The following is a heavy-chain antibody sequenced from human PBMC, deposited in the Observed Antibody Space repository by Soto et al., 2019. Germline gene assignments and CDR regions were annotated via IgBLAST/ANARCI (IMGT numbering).Heavy chain of an antibody. CDR3: ARAGIGPTYYDFWSGYYTEAHFDY. CDR1: GYTFTIYG. Sequence: PVKGSCKASGYTFTIYGISWVLQAPLRGLEWMGCISAYNGNTNYAQKLQGRVTMTTDTSTSTAYMELRSLRSDDTAVYYCARAGIGPTYYDFWSGYYTEAHFDYWGQGTLVTVSS. D-gene: IGHD3-3*01. J-gene: IGHJ4*02. CDR2: ISAYNGNT. V-gene: IGHV1-18*04.